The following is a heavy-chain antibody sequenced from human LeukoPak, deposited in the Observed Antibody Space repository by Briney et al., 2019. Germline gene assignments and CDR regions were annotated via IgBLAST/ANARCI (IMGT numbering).Heavy chain of an antibody. Sequence: PGGSLRLSCAASGFTFSSYAMHWVRQAPGKGLEWVAVISYDGSNKYYADSVKGRFTISRDNSKNTLYLRRSSLRVEDTAIYYCVKGSTAMVTYYFDYWGQGTLVTVSS. CDR3: VKGSTAMVTYYFDY. V-gene: IGHV3-30-3*01. D-gene: IGHD5-18*01. CDR2: ISYDGSNK. CDR1: GFTFSSYA. J-gene: IGHJ4*02.